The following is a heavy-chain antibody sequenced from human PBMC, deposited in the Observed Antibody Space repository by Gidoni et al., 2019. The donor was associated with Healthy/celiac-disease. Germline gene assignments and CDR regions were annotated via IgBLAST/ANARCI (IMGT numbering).Heavy chain of an antibody. V-gene: IGHV5-10-1*01. Sequence: EVQLVQSGAEAKKPGESLRISGQGSGYSFTSYWSSWVRQMPGKGLEWMGRIDPSDSYTNSGPSFQGHVTISADKSISTAYLQWSSLKAADTAMYYCAWLRLGELSRPGTWGQGTLVTVSS. CDR2: IDPSDSYT. CDR1: GYSFTSYW. J-gene: IGHJ4*02. D-gene: IGHD3-16*02. CDR3: AWLRLGELSRPGT.